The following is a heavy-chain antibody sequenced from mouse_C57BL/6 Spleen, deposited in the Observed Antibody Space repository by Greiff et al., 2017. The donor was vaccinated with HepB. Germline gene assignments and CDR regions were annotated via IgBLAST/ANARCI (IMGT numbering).Heavy chain of an antibody. CDR3: ARPVYDGGYFDV. D-gene: IGHD2-3*01. J-gene: IGHJ1*03. V-gene: IGHV1-80*01. CDR1: GYAFSSYW. CDR2: IYPGDGDT. Sequence: QVQLQQSGAELVKPGASVKISCKASGYAFSSYWMNWVKQRPGKGLEWIGQIYPGDGDTNYNGKFKGKATLTADKSSSTAYMQLSSLTSEDSAVYCCARPVYDGGYFDVWGTGTTVTVSS.